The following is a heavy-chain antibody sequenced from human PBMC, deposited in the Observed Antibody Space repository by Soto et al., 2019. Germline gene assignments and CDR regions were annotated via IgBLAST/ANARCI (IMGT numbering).Heavy chain of an antibody. CDR3: AAQATGYFVPFDF. CDR2: ISASGDTT. D-gene: IGHD3-22*01. J-gene: IGHJ4*02. V-gene: IGHV3-23*01. CDR1: GFSFSTCA. Sequence: EVQLLESGGGLVQPGGSLRLSCAASGFSFSTCAVSWVRQAPGKGLEWVSSISASGDTTHYAESVRGRFTISRDNSRNTLHLQMSSQTAEDTAIYSCAAQATGYFVPFDFWGRGTLVTVSS.